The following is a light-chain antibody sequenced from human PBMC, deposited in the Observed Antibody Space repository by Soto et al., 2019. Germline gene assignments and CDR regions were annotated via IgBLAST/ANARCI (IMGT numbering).Light chain of an antibody. CDR2: KAS. J-gene: IGKJ2*01. CDR1: QSISSW. Sequence: DIQMTQSPATLSASVGDKVIITCRASQSISSWLAWYQQKPGKAPRLLIYKASSLRSGVPSRFSGSGSGTEFTLSLSSLQPDDFATYYCLQYNGYSYTFGQGTKLESK. V-gene: IGKV1-5*03. CDR3: LQYNGYSYT.